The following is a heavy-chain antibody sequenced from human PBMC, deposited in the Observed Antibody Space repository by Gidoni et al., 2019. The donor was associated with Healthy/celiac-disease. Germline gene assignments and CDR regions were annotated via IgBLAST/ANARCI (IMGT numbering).Heavy chain of an antibody. J-gene: IGHJ4*02. D-gene: IGHD4-17*01. V-gene: IGHV4-61*02. CDR3: ARDATRDYGGSFDY. Sequence: QVQLQESGPGLVKPSQTLSLTCTVSGGSISSGSYYWSWIRQPAGKGLEWIGRIYTSGSTNYNPSLKSRVTISVDTSKNQFSLKLSSVTAADTAVYYCARDATRDYGGSFDYWGQGTLVTVSS. CDR2: IYTSGST. CDR1: GGSISSGSYY.